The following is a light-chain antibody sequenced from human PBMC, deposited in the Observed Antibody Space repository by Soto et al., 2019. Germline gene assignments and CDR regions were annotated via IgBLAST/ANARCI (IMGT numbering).Light chain of an antibody. V-gene: IGKV1-9*01. J-gene: IGKJ1*01. CDR2: AAS. Sequence: IQLTQSPSSLSASVGDRVTITCWASQGISSYLAWYQQKPGKAPKLLIYAASTLQSGVPSRFSGSGSGRDFTLTISSLQPEDFATYYCQQLNSYPRTFGQGTKVEIK. CDR1: QGISSY. CDR3: QQLNSYPRT.